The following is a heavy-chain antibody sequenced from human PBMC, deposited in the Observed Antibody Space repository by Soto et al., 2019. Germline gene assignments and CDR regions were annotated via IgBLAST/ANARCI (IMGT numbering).Heavy chain of an antibody. CDR3: ARDTYDFWSGYYTYFDY. CDR1: GGTFSSYT. J-gene: IGHJ4*02. CDR2: IIPILGIA. D-gene: IGHD3-3*01. Sequence: QVQLVQSGAEVKKPGSSVKVSCKASGGTFSSYTISWVRQAPGQGLEWMGRIIPILGIANYAQKFQGRVTITADKSTSTAYMELSSLRSEDTAVYYCARDTYDFWSGYYTYFDYWGQGTLVTVSS. V-gene: IGHV1-69*08.